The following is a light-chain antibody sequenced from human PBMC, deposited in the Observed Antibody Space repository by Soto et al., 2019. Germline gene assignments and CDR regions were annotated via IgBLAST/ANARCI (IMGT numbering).Light chain of an antibody. J-gene: IGKJ2*02. Sequence: EIVLTQSPGTLSLSPGERATLSCRASQTVSSNFLVWYQQKAGQAPRLLIYGASSRATGIPDRFSGSRSGTDFTLTISRLEPEDFAVYYCQQYSSSQRTFGQGTKLEIK. CDR1: QTVSSNF. V-gene: IGKV3-20*01. CDR3: QQYSSSQRT. CDR2: GAS.